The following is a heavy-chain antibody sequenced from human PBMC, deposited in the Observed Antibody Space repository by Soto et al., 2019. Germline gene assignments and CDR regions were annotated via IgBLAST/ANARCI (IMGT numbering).Heavy chain of an antibody. CDR1: GYTFTSYG. D-gene: IGHD1-26*01. CDR2: ISAYNGNT. CDR3: ARDSGSGSSDAFDI. J-gene: IGHJ3*02. V-gene: IGHV1-18*01. Sequence: GASVKVSCKASGYTFTSYGISWVRQAPRQGLEWMGWISAYNGNTNYAQKLQGRVTMTTDTSTSTAYMELRSLRSDDTAVYYCARDSGSGSSDAFDIWGQGTMVTVSS.